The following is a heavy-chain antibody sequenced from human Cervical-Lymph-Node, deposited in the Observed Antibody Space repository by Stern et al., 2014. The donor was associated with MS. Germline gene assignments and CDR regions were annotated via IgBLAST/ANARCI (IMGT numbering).Heavy chain of an antibody. Sequence: VQLVESGAEVKKPGASVKVSCKTSGYKFTAYYIHWVRQATGKGLTWMGRLNPSSGATDLAQTFQGRVTMTRDTSISTAYMELTGLTPGDTAVYYCARSITVTPLEFWGQGTLVAVSS. V-gene: IGHV1-2*06. D-gene: IGHD4-17*01. CDR1: GYKFTAYY. CDR2: LNPSSGAT. J-gene: IGHJ4*02. CDR3: ARSITVTPLEF.